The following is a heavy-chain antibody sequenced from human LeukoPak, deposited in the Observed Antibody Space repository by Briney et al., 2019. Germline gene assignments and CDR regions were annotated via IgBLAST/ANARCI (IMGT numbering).Heavy chain of an antibody. J-gene: IGHJ4*02. CDR2: INNDGSIT. D-gene: IGHD6-19*01. CDR1: GFTFSSSW. Sequence: GGSLRLSCAASGFTFSSSWMHWVRQAPGKGPVWVSRINNDGSITTYADSVKGRFTISRDNAKNTLYLQMNSLRAEDTAVYYCAGTQQWLLYWGQGTLVTVSS. CDR3: AGTQQWLLY. V-gene: IGHV3-74*01.